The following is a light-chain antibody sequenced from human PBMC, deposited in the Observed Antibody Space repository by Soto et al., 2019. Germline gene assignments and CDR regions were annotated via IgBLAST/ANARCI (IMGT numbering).Light chain of an antibody. CDR1: DSDVGSHNL. Sequence: QSVLTQPASVSASPGQSITISCTGTDSDVGSHNLVSWYQLHPGKAPKLMIYEVTKRPSGVTNRFSGCKSGNTASLTIAGLQAEDEADYYCCSYAVSNTYLFGNGTKVTVL. CDR2: EVT. V-gene: IGLV2-23*02. J-gene: IGLJ1*01. CDR3: CSYAVSNTYL.